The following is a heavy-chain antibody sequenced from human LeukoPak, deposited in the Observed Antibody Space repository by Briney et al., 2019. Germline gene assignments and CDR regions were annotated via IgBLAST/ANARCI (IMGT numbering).Heavy chain of an antibody. CDR2: LSGSGAST. Sequence: GGSLRLSCAASGFTFSNYAMNWVRQAPGKGLEWVSALSGSGASTYYADSVKGRFTISRDNSKNTLYLQIHSLSPEDSAVYYCAKAPAVGSYYFFGSWGQGTLLTVSS. CDR1: GFTFSNYA. D-gene: IGHD1-26*01. J-gene: IGHJ4*02. CDR3: AKAPAVGSYYFFGS. V-gene: IGHV3-23*01.